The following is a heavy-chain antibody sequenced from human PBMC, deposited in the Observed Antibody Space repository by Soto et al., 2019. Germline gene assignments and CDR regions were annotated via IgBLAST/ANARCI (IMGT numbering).Heavy chain of an antibody. CDR2: IRDKANRYTT. D-gene: IGHD6-25*01. V-gene: IGHV3-72*01. CDR3: GRRRQRLVDY. J-gene: IGHJ4*02. CDR1: GFTFSDYY. Sequence: DVLLVESGGGLVQPGGSLRLSCVASGFTFSDYYMDWIRQAPGKGLEWVGRIRDKANRYTTEYAASVKGRFTISRDDSNNSLYLEMNSLKIEDTAIYYCGRRRQRLVDYGGQGTLVTVSS.